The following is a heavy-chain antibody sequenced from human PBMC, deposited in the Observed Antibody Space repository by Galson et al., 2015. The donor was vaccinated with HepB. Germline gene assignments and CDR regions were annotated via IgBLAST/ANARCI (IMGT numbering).Heavy chain of an antibody. CDR1: GFTFSDYY. D-gene: IGHD4-17*01. J-gene: IGHJ4*02. CDR2: ISSSSSYT. CDR3: ARDREHPHYGDQYYFDY. V-gene: IGHV3-11*05. Sequence: SLRLSCAASGFTFSDYYMSWIRQAPGKGLEWVSYISSSSSYTNYADSVKGRFTISRDNAKNSLYLQMNSLRAEDTAVYYCARDREHPHYGDQYYFDYWGQGTLVTVSS.